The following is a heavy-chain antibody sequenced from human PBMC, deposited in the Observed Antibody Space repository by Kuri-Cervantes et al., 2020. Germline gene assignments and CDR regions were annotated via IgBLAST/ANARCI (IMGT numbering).Heavy chain of an antibody. V-gene: IGHV3-33*01. CDR3: VRDGDISGYSD. CDR2: IWNDGTTT. D-gene: IGHD3-22*01. CDR1: GLTFRNHG. J-gene: IGHJ4*02. Sequence: GESLKISCAASGLTFRNHGLHWVRQTPDKRLEWVALIWNDGTTTFYADSVKGRFTISRDNSKNTLHLQMNSLRVEDTAVYCVRDGDISGYSDWGQGTLVTVSS.